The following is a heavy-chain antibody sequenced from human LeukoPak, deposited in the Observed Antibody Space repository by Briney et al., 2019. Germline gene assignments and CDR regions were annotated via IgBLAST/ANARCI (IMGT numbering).Heavy chain of an antibody. J-gene: IGHJ4*02. CDR1: GFTFSSYA. CDR3: ARRSRQGSGLDY. V-gene: IGHV3-23*01. Sequence: GGSLRLSCAASGFTFSSYAMSWVRQAPGKGLEWVSAISGSGGSTYYADSVKGRFTISRDNAKNTLYLQMNSLRAEDTAVYYCARRSRQGSGLDYWGQGTLVTVSS. CDR2: ISGSGGST.